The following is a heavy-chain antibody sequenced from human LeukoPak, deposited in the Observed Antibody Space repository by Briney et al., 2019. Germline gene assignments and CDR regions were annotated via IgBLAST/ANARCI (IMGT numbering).Heavy chain of an antibody. CDR1: GFSFSTYA. CDR3: AKSAYGVATIPDY. CDR2: ISGSGRST. V-gene: IGHV3-23*01. Sequence: GGSLRLSCVTSGFSFSTYAMHWVRQAPGKGLEWVSGISGSGRSTYYADSVKGRFTISRDNSKNTLSLQMNSLRAEDTAVYYCAKSAYGVATIPDYWGQGTLVTVSS. J-gene: IGHJ4*02. D-gene: IGHD5-12*01.